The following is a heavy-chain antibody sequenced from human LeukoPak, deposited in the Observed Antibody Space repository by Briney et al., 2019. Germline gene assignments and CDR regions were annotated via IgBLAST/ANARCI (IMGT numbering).Heavy chain of an antibody. V-gene: IGHV4-59*01. CDR3: ARTQFDYDFWSGYYPPPVGYYGMDV. CDR2: IHYSGST. D-gene: IGHD3-3*01. CDR1: GGSISSYY. J-gene: IGHJ6*02. Sequence: PSETLSLTCTVSGGSISSYYWSWIRQPPGKGLEWIGYIHYSGSTNYNPSLKRRVTISVDTSKNQFSLKLSSVTAADTAVYYCARTQFDYDFWSGYYPPPVGYYGMDVWGQGTTVTVSS.